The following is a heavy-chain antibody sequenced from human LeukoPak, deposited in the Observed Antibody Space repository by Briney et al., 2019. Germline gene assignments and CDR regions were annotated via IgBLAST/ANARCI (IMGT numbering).Heavy chain of an antibody. Sequence: SETLSLTCTVSGGSISSSSYYWGWIRQPPGKGLEWIGSIYYSGSTYYNPSLKSRVTLSVDTSKNQFSLKLSSVTAADTAVYYCASYTTKYYDYVWGSSVDAFDIWGQGTMVTVSS. J-gene: IGHJ3*02. D-gene: IGHD3-16*01. CDR3: ASYTTKYYDYVWGSSVDAFDI. CDR2: IYYSGST. V-gene: IGHV4-39*07. CDR1: GGSISSSSYY.